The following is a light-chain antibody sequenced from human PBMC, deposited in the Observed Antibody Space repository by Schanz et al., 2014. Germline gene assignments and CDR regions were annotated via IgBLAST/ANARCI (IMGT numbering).Light chain of an antibody. Sequence: QAVVTQEPSLSVSPGGTVTLTCGLTSGSVSPTYYPSWYQQTPGQAPRTLIYSTNSRSSGVPHRFSGSILGNKAALTITGAQADDESDYYCVLYMGSGSWVFGGGTKLTVL. CDR2: STN. J-gene: IGLJ3*02. CDR1: SGSVSPTYY. CDR3: VLYMGSGSWV. V-gene: IGLV8-61*01.